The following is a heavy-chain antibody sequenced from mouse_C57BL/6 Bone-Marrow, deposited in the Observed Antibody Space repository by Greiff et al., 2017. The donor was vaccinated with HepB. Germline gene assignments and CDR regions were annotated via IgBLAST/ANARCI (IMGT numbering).Heavy chain of an antibody. D-gene: IGHD1-1*01. CDR1: GFNIKDDY. Sequence: EVNVVESGAELVRPGASVKLSCTASGFNIKDDYMHWVKQRPEQGLEWIGWIDPENGDTEYASKFQGKATITADTSSNTAYLQLSSLTSEDTAVYYCTHYYGSSYGYFDVWGTGTTVTVSS. V-gene: IGHV14-4*01. CDR2: IDPENGDT. CDR3: THYYGSSYGYFDV. J-gene: IGHJ1*03.